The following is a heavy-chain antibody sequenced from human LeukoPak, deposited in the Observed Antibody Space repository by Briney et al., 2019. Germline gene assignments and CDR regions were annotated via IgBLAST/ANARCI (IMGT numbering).Heavy chain of an antibody. J-gene: IGHJ4*02. Sequence: GGSLRLSCAASGFTFSSYAMSWVRQAPGKGLEWVSGISSSGESTYYADSVKGRFTISRDNSKNPLYLQMNSLRAEDTAVYYCATSRGVYTYGPLDYWGQGTLVTVSS. CDR2: ISSSGEST. CDR1: GFTFSSYA. V-gene: IGHV3-23*01. CDR3: ATSRGVYTYGPLDY. D-gene: IGHD5-18*01.